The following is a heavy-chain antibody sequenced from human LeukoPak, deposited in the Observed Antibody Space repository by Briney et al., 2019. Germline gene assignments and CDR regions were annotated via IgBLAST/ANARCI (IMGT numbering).Heavy chain of an antibody. D-gene: IGHD3-3*01. V-gene: IGHV1-2*02. Sequence: ASVKLSCKTSGYSFADYYIHWVRHAPGQGLGWMGWINPKSGGTSSARKFQGRVSMTRDPSISTVYMDMAWLTSDDTAIYFCARADFVDAGPYLIGPWGQGNLVTVSS. CDR3: ARADFVDAGPYLIGP. J-gene: IGHJ5*02. CDR2: INPKSGGT. CDR1: GYSFADYY.